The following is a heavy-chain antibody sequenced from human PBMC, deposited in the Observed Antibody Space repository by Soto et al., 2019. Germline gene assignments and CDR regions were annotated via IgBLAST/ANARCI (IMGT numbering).Heavy chain of an antibody. CDR3: GRDSGLLDYYYGMDV. D-gene: IGHD3-10*01. CDR1: GGSVSSESYY. J-gene: IGHJ6*02. V-gene: IGHV4-61*01. Sequence: SETLSLTCIVSGGSVSSESYYWSWIRQPPGKGLEWIGYIYYSGSTNYNPSLKSRVTISVDTSKNQFSLKLSSVTAADTAVYYCGRDSGLLDYYYGMDVWGQGTTVTVS. CDR2: IYYSGST.